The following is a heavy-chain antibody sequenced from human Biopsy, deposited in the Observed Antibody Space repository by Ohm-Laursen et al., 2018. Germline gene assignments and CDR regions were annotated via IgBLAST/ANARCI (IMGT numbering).Heavy chain of an antibody. CDR3: ARRGSGGRSFDH. CDR1: GGYISHYY. D-gene: IGHD2-15*01. V-gene: IGHV4-59*08. Sequence: SQTLSLTCTVSGGYISHYYWTWIRQPPGKRPEWIGDISDSGSTNYKPSLKSRVIISVDTSKNQFSLNLSSVTAADTAVYYCARRGSGGRSFDHWGQGTLVTVSS. J-gene: IGHJ4*02. CDR2: ISDSGST.